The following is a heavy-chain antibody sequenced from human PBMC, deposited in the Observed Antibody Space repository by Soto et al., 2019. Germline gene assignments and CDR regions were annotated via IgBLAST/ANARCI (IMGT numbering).Heavy chain of an antibody. CDR2: IYSSGNT. J-gene: IGHJ3*02. Sequence: QVQLQESGPGLVKPSETLSLTCNVSGGTMSDYYWSWIRQPPGKGLEWIGYIYSSGNTKYNPSLKNRVTIAGDTCKSHFYLMLGSVTAADTAVYYCARETIVVVAATHHDAFYIWGQGTMVTVSS. V-gene: IGHV4-59*01. D-gene: IGHD2-15*01. CDR1: GGTMSDYY. CDR3: ARETIVVVAATHHDAFYI.